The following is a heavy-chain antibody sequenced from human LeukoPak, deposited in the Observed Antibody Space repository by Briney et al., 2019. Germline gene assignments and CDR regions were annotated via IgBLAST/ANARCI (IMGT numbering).Heavy chain of an antibody. CDR2: ISSSDSTI. V-gene: IGHV3-48*03. J-gene: IGHJ4*02. CDR3: ARVSSSWYYLDY. D-gene: IGHD6-13*01. Sequence: GGSLRLSCAASGFTFSSYEMNWVRQAPGKGLEWVSYISSSDSTIYYADSVKGRFTISRDNAKNSLSLQMNSLRAEDTAVYYCARVSSSWYYLDYWGQGTLVTVSS. CDR1: GFTFSSYE.